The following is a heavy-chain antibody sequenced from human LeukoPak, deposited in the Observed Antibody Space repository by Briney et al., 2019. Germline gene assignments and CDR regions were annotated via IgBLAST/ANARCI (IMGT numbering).Heavy chain of an antibody. D-gene: IGHD3-22*01. CDR1: GYTFTGYY. J-gene: IGHJ4*02. CDR2: INPNSGGT. Sequence: GASVKVSCKASGYTFTGYYLHWVRQAPGQGLEWMGRINPNSGGTNYAQKFQGRVTMTRDTSISTAYMELSRLRPDDTAVYYCARDQDSSRYYDYWGQGTLVTVSS. CDR3: ARDQDSSRYYDY. V-gene: IGHV1-2*06.